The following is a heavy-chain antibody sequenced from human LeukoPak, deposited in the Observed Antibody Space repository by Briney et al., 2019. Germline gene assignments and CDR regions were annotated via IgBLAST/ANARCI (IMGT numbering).Heavy chain of an antibody. J-gene: IGHJ5*02. V-gene: IGHV4-59*12. CDR1: GGSITNYF. CDR2: IYYNGST. D-gene: IGHD2-8*01. Sequence: SETLSLTCTVSGGSITNYFWSWIRQPPGKGLEWIGFIYYNGSTNYNPSLKSRVTISVDTSKSQFSLKVSSATAADTAVYYCASHPGYCTNGVCRGWFDPWGQGTLVTVSS. CDR3: ASHPGYCTNGVCRGWFDP.